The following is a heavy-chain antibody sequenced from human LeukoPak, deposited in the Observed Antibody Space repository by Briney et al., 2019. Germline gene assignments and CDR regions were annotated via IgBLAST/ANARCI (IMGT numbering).Heavy chain of an antibody. D-gene: IGHD1-20*01. CDR3: ARARYNYYFFDI. Sequence: GGSLRLSCAASGLTVSSDYMSWDRQAPGKGLEWVSVIYSGGSTYYADSVKGRFAISRDNSKNTMYLQMDSLRAEDTAVYYCARARYNYYFFDIWGQGTMVTVSS. J-gene: IGHJ3*02. CDR1: GLTVSSDY. CDR2: IYSGGST. V-gene: IGHV3-53*01.